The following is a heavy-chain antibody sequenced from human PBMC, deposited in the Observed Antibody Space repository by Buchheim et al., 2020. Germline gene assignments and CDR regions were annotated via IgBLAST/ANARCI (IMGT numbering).Heavy chain of an antibody. CDR1: GGTLRNYG. Sequence: QVKLVQSGAEVKKPGSSVKVSCKASGGTLRNYGISWVRQAPGQGLEWMGGIIPMFGTANYAQKFQGRVTITADKSTSEVYMELSSLRSEDTAVYYCARELYRELLVTALGYGMDVWGQGT. J-gene: IGHJ6*02. CDR2: IIPMFGTA. CDR3: ARELYRELLVTALGYGMDV. D-gene: IGHD3-16*01. V-gene: IGHV1-69*06.